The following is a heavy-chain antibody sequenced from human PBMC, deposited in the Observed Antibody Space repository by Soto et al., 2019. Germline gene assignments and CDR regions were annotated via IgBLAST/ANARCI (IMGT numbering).Heavy chain of an antibody. CDR1: GGSISSCY. D-gene: IGHD3-16*01. CDR3: ARQAGGSCIKLDSLHY. Sequence: SETLSLTCTGSGGSISSCYWSWSRQPPGKGLEWIGYIYYSGSTNYNPSLKSRVTISVDTSKNQFSLKLSSVTAADTAVSYCARQAGGSCIKLDSLHYWAQPT. CDR2: IYYSGST. J-gene: IGHJ4*02. V-gene: IGHV4-59*08.